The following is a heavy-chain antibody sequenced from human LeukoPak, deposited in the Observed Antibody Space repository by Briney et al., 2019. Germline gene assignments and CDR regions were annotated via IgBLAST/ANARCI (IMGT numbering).Heavy chain of an antibody. CDR2: FDPEDGET. J-gene: IGHJ4*02. V-gene: IGHV1-24*01. CDR3: ARAGASYGLIALDY. Sequence: ASVKVSCKVSGYTLTELSMHWVRQAPGKGLEWMGGFDPEDGETIYAQKFQGRVTMTEDTSTDTAYMELSSLRSEDTAVYYCARAGASYGLIALDYWGQGTLVTVSS. D-gene: IGHD5-18*01. CDR1: GYTLTELS.